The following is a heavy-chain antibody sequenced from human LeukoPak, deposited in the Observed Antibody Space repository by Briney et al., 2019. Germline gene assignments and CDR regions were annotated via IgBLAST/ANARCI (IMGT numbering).Heavy chain of an antibody. CDR2: ISGSGGST. Sequence: GGSLRLSCAASGFTFSSYAMSWVRQAPGKGLEWVSAISGSGGSTYYADSVKGRFTISRDNSKNTLYLQMNSLRAEDTAVYYCARDSVGSWTLFDYWGQGTLVTVSS. D-gene: IGHD6-13*01. CDR3: ARDSVGSWTLFDY. V-gene: IGHV3-23*01. CDR1: GFTFSSYA. J-gene: IGHJ4*02.